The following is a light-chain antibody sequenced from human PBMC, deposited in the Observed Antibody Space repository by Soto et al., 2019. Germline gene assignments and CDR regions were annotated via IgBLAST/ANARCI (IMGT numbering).Light chain of an antibody. Sequence: QSVLTQPRSVSGSPGQSVTISCTGTSSDVGGYNYVSWYQQHPGKAPKLMIYDVSKRPSGVPDRFSGSKSGNTASLTISGLQAEEGADYYCCSYAGSYICYVFGTGTKLTVL. CDR3: CSYAGSYICYV. CDR2: DVS. CDR1: SSDVGGYNY. J-gene: IGLJ1*01. V-gene: IGLV2-11*01.